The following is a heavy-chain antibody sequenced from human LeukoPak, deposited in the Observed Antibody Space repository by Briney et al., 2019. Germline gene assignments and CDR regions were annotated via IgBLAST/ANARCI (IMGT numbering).Heavy chain of an antibody. V-gene: IGHV3-23*01. CDR3: AKDWTTVVTPKGYYFDS. CDR2: ISTTGGST. Sequence: PGGSLRLSCAASGFSFNNYAMSWVRQAPEKGLEWVSAISTTGGSTYYADSVKGRFTVSRDNSKNTLSLQMDSLRVEDTALYYCAKDWTTVVTPKGYYFDSWGQGTLVTVSS. CDR1: GFSFNNYA. J-gene: IGHJ4*02. D-gene: IGHD4-23*01.